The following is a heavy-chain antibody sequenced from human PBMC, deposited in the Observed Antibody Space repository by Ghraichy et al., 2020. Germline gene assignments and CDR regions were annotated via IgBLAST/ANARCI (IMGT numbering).Heavy chain of an antibody. D-gene: IGHD3-10*01. CDR3: ARGALGSGSYLLYYYCGMDV. Sequence: TLSLTCTVSGGSISSSSYYWGWIRQPPGKGLEWIGSIYYSGSTYYNPSLKSRVTISVDTSKNQFSLKLSSVTAADTAVYYCARGALGSGSYLLYYYCGMDVWGQGTTVTVSS. CDR1: GGSISSSSYY. J-gene: IGHJ6*02. V-gene: IGHV4-39*01. CDR2: IYYSGST.